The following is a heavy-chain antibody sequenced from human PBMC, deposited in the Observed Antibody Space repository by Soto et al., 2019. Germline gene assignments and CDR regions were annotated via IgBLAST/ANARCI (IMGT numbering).Heavy chain of an antibody. D-gene: IGHD6-19*01. J-gene: IGHJ4*02. CDR3: AKDGIYQWPPRRQFEY. V-gene: IGHV3-30*18. Sequence: QVQLVESGGGVVQPGRSLRLSCAASGFTFSSYGMHWVSQTPGKGLEWVAVISYDGSDKYYADSVTGRFTISRDNSKNTLYLQMTSLRTEDTAVYYCAKDGIYQWPPRRQFEYWGQGTLVTVSS. CDR2: ISYDGSDK. CDR1: GFTFSSYG.